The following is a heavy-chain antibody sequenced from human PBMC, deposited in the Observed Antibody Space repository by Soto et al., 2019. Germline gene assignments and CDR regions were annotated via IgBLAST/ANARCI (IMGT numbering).Heavy chain of an antibody. V-gene: IGHV4-30-2*01. Sequence: QLQLQESGSGLVKASQTLSLSCAVSGGSVNSAGYSWSWIRQPPGKGLEWIGYIYHSGSTYYNPSLKSRVTMSVDTSQNQFSLKLTSVTAADTAMYYCVRGDVFDIWGRGTMVTVSS. D-gene: IGHD3-16*01. CDR2: IYHSGST. CDR1: GGSVNSAGYS. J-gene: IGHJ3*02. CDR3: VRGDVFDI.